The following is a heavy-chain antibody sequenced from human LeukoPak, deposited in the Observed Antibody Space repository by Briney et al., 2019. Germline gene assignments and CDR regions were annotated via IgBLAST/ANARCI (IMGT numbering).Heavy chain of an antibody. D-gene: IGHD2-2*01. J-gene: IGHJ4*02. V-gene: IGHV1-69*13. Sequence: SVTVSFTASGGTFSSYAISWVRQAPGQGLEWMGGIIPIFGTANYAQKFQGRVTITADESTSTAYMELSSLRSEDTAVYYCARVAPCSSTSCDDYWGQGTLVTVSS. CDR1: GGTFSSYA. CDR2: IIPIFGTA. CDR3: ARVAPCSSTSCDDY.